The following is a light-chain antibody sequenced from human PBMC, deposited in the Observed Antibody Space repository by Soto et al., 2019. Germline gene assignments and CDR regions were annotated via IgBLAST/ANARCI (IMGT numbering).Light chain of an antibody. V-gene: IGLV1-36*01. CDR1: SSNIGNNA. Sequence: QLVLTQPPSVSEAPRQRVTISCSGSSSNIGNNAVNWYQQLPGKAPKLLIYYDDLLPSGVSDRFSGSKSGTSASLAISGLQSEDEADYYCAAWDDSLNGGVFGGGTKVTVL. J-gene: IGLJ3*02. CDR2: YDD. CDR3: AAWDDSLNGGV.